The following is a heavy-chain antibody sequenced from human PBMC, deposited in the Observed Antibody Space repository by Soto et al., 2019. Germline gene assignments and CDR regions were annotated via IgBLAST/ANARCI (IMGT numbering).Heavy chain of an antibody. CDR1: GCTFSSYA. CDR3: AKAPYCSGRNVDY. Sequence: EVQLLESGGGLVQPGGSLRLSCAASGCTFSSYAMSCVRQAPGKGLEWVSSISGSGGSTYYADSVNGRFTISRDNSKNTLYLQMNSLRAEDTAVYYCAKAPYCSGRNVDYWFQGTLVTVSS. D-gene: IGHD3-10*01. V-gene: IGHV3-23*01. J-gene: IGHJ4*02. CDR2: ISGSGGST.